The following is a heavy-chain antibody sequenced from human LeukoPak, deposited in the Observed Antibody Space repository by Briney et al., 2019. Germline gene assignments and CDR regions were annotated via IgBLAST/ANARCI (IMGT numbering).Heavy chain of an antibody. CDR3: ARDRFRVVRGVKDY. V-gene: IGHV1-46*01. CDR1: GYSFTTYY. CDR2: INPSGGST. J-gene: IGHJ4*02. D-gene: IGHD3-10*01. Sequence: VASVKVSCKASGYSFTTYYMHWVRQAPGQGLEWMGIINPSGGSTSYAQKFQGRVTITRDTSTSTVYMEVSSLRSEDTAVYYCARDRFRVVRGVKDYWGQGTLVTVSS.